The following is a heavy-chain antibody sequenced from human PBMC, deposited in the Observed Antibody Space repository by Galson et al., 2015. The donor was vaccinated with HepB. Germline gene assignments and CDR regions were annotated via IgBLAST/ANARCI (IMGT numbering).Heavy chain of an antibody. V-gene: IGHV3-53*01. CDR3: ASPGPSIAAAGTDYYYGMDV. Sequence: SLRLSCAASGFTVSSNYMSWVRQAPGKGLEWVSVIYSGGSTYYADSVKGRFTISRDNSKNTLYLQMNSLRAEDTAVYYCASPGPSIAAAGTDYYYGMDVWGQGTTVTVSS. D-gene: IGHD6-13*01. J-gene: IGHJ6*02. CDR2: IYSGGST. CDR1: GFTVSSNY.